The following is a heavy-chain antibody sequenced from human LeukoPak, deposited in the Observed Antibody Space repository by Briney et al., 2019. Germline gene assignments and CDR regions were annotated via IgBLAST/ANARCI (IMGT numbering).Heavy chain of an antibody. Sequence: GGSLRLSCAASGFTFSSYAMSWVRQAPGKGLEWVSAISGSGGSTYYADSVKGRFTISRDNAKNSLYLQMNSLRDEDTAVYYCARDWAHPGSFDYWGQGTLVTVSS. J-gene: IGHJ4*02. CDR3: ARDWAHPGSFDY. CDR2: ISGSGGST. CDR1: GFTFSSYA. V-gene: IGHV3-23*01. D-gene: IGHD1-14*01.